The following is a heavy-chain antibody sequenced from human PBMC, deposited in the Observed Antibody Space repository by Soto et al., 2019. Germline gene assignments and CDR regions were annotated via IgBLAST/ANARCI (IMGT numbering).Heavy chain of an antibody. J-gene: IGHJ6*02. CDR3: AYSSGWWRLDV. V-gene: IGHV4-4*02. D-gene: IGHD6-19*01. Sequence: QVHLQESGPGLVKPSGTLSLTCGVSGGSINNGYWWTWVRQPPGKGLEWIGEKHHSGSTNYNLSLKSRLSISLDKSKNKFSLILSSVTAADTAVYYCAYSSGWWRLDVWGQGTTFTISS. CDR2: KHHSGST. CDR1: GGSINNGYW.